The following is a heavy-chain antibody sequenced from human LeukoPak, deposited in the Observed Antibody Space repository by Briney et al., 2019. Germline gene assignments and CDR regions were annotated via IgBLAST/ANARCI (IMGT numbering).Heavy chain of an antibody. D-gene: IGHD3-22*01. Sequence: GGSLRLSCAESGFTFSSYGMHWVREAPGKGLEWGAVIWYDGSNKYYADSVKGRFTISRDNSKNTLYLQMNSLIAEDTAVYYRARADYYDSFLWGQGTLVTVSS. V-gene: IGHV3-33*01. CDR1: GFTFSSYG. CDR3: ARADYYDSFL. J-gene: IGHJ4*02. CDR2: IWYDGSNK.